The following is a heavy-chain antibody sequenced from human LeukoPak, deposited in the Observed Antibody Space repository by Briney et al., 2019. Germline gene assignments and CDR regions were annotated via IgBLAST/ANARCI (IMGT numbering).Heavy chain of an antibody. V-gene: IGHV4-39*07. Sequence: SETLSPTCIVSGDSFSTTSYFWGWIRQPPGQGLEWIGTFYYTGTTYYNPSLKSRVSISEDTSKNRFSLNLTSLTAADTAIYYCTRAPYNSKYYITDWGRGTLVTVCS. CDR1: GDSFSTTSYF. CDR3: TRAPYNSKYYITD. J-gene: IGHJ4*02. D-gene: IGHD4-11*01. CDR2: FYYTGTT.